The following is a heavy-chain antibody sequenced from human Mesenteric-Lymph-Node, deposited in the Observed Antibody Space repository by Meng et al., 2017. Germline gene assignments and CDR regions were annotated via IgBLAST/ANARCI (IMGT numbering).Heavy chain of an antibody. CDR2: ISHDASHK. CDR3: ARGLGSGYGPTAAAF. CDR1: GFTSSNHV. Sequence: GESLKISCAASGFTSSNHVMHWVRQAPGKQLEWVACISHDASHKHYADSVKGRFTISRDNSMYTLYLEMNSLSDDDTAVYYCARGLGSGYGPTAAAFWGQGTLVTVSS. D-gene: IGHD5-12*01. V-gene: IGHV3-30*03. J-gene: IGHJ4*02.